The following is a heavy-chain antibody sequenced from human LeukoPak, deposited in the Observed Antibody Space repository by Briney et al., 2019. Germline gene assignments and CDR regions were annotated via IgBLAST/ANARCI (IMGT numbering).Heavy chain of an antibody. D-gene: IGHD2-21*02. CDR1: GFSFSSYS. Sequence: GGSLRLPCAASGFSFSSYSLNWVRQAPGKGLEWVSYISPTSSTIYYADSVKGRFTISRDNAKSSLYLQMTSLRDEDSALYYCATAPGGDPYYFDYWGQGALVTVSS. V-gene: IGHV3-48*02. CDR2: ISPTSSTI. J-gene: IGHJ4*02. CDR3: ATAPGGDPYYFDY.